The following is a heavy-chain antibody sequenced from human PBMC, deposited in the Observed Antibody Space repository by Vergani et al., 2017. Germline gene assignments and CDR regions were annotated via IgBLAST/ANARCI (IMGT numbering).Heavy chain of an antibody. Sequence: QVQLVESGGGVVQPGRSLRLSCAASGFTFSSYAMHWVRQAPGKGLEWVAVISYDGSNKYYADSVKGRFTISRDNSKNTLYLQMNSLRAEDTAVYYCARNVVVGGQLWLGGADYWGQGTLVTVSS. D-gene: IGHD5-18*01. V-gene: IGHV3-30-3*01. CDR2: ISYDGSNK. CDR3: ARNVVVGGQLWLGGADY. CDR1: GFTFSSYA. J-gene: IGHJ4*02.